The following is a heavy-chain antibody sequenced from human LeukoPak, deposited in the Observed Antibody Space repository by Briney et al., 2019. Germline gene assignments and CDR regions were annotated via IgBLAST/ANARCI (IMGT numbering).Heavy chain of an antibody. D-gene: IGHD5-18*01. Sequence: SVKVSCKASGGTFSKYSVNWVRQAPGQGLEWMGGIIPIFGTANYVQKFQGRVTITADESTRTAYMELSRLRSEDTAVYYCARASSDDTAMATPFAYWGQGTLVTVSS. CDR2: IIPIFGTA. V-gene: IGHV1-69*01. J-gene: IGHJ4*02. CDR1: GGTFSKYS. CDR3: ARASSDDTAMATPFAY.